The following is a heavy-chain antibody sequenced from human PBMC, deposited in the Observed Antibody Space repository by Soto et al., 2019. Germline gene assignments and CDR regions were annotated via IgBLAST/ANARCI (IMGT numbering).Heavy chain of an antibody. J-gene: IGHJ5*02. V-gene: IGHV4-34*01. CDR2: INHSRNT. CDR3: ACGSGEFDA. D-gene: IGHD2-15*01. Sequence: QVHLQQLGAGLVKPSETRSLTRAVYGASLSDHYCNWPRQPPGKGLDCFGEINHSRNTNYTPALRSRVTISIDTSKNELSLSLGSVSAAGAAVYYCACGSGEFDAWGQGTPVTVSS. CDR1: GASLSDHY.